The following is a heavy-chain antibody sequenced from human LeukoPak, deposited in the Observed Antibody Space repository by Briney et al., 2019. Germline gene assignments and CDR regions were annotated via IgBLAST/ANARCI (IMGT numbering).Heavy chain of an antibody. CDR2: INHSGST. CDR1: GGSFSGYY. Sequence: SETLSLTCAVYGGSFSGYYWSWIRQPPGKGQDRIGEINHSGSTNNNPSPKSRVTISVDMYKKHFSLKLSSVTAADTAVYYCARGPGKRYFDWLRGSGAFDIWGQGTMVTVSS. J-gene: IGHJ3*02. D-gene: IGHD3-9*01. V-gene: IGHV4-34*01. CDR3: ARGPGKRYFDWLRGSGAFDI.